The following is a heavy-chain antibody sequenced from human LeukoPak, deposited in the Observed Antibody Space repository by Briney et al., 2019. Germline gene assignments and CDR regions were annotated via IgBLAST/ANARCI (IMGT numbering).Heavy chain of an antibody. J-gene: IGHJ4*02. CDR3: ASATDSSGWYQFDY. V-gene: IGHV1-8*01. CDR2: MNPNSGNT. CDR1: GYTFTSYD. Sequence: ASVKVSCKASGYTFTSYDINWVRQATGQGLEWMGWMNPNSGNTGYAQKFQGRVTMTRNTSISTAYMELSSLRSEDTAVYYCASATDSSGWYQFDYWGQGTLVTVSS. D-gene: IGHD6-19*01.